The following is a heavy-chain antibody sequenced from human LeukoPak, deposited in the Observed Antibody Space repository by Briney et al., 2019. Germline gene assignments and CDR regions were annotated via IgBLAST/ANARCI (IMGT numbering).Heavy chain of an antibody. CDR1: GFTFSNYG. Sequence: PGGSLRLSCAASGFTFSNYGMHWVRQAPGKGLEWVAVISYDESDKYYADSGKGRCTISRDNSKNTLYLQMNSLRPEDTAVYYCAKGVVAATNAAYYGMDVWGQGTTVTVSS. CDR3: AKGVVAATNAAYYGMDV. D-gene: IGHD2-15*01. J-gene: IGHJ6*02. CDR2: ISYDESDK. V-gene: IGHV3-30*18.